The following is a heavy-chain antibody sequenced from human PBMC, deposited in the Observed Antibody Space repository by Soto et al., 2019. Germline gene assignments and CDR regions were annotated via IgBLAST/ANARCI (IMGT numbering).Heavy chain of an antibody. J-gene: IGHJ5*02. CDR2: ISSSASYI. CDR1: GFTFSSYS. Sequence: GGSLRLSCAASGFTFSSYSMNWVRQAPGKGLEWVSSISSSASYIYYADSVKGRFTISRDNAKNSLYLQMNSLRAEDTAVYYCARSRGSSSPYNWFDPWGQGTLVTVSS. V-gene: IGHV3-21*01. CDR3: ARSRGSSSPYNWFDP. D-gene: IGHD6-6*01.